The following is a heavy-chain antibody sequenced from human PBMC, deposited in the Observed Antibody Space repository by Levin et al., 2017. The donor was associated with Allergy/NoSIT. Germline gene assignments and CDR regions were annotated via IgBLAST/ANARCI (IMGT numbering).Heavy chain of an antibody. D-gene: IGHD3-9*01. V-gene: IGHV4-59*08. CDR2: IYYSGST. J-gene: IGHJ5*02. Sequence: SETLSLTCTVSGGSISSYYWSWIRQPPGKGLEWIGYIYYSGSTNYNPSLKSRVTISVDTSKNQFSLKLSSVTAADTAVYYCARQGAILTGYLNWFDPWGQGTLVTVSS. CDR1: GGSISSYY. CDR3: ARQGAILTGYLNWFDP.